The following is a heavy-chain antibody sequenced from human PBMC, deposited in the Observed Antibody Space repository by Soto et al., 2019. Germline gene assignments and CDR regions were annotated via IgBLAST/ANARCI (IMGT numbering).Heavy chain of an antibody. CDR2: IYYSGRT. V-gene: IGHV4-39*01. CDR1: GGSVSSSDYY. CDR3: ARQREYTGYDYVGNWFDP. Sequence: SETLSLSCTVSGGSVSSSDYYWGWIRQPPGKGLEWIGRIYYSGRTYYSPSLMSRVTISIDTSKNQFSLRLSSVTAADTAVYYCARQREYTGYDYVGNWFDPWGQGTLVTVSS. D-gene: IGHD5-12*01. J-gene: IGHJ5*02.